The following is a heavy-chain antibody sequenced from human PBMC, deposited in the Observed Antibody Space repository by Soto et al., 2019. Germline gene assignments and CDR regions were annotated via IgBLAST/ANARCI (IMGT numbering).Heavy chain of an antibody. J-gene: IGHJ4*02. CDR3: AKDLRYSSPL. D-gene: IGHD6-13*01. CDR2: ISSSSSYI. Sequence: GGSLRLSCAASGFSFNTYIMNWVRQSPGKGLEWVSSISSSSSYINYANSVKGRFTISRDNAKNSLYLQMNSLRAEDTAVYYCAKDLRYSSPLWGQGTLVTVS. V-gene: IGHV3-21*04. CDR1: GFSFNTYI.